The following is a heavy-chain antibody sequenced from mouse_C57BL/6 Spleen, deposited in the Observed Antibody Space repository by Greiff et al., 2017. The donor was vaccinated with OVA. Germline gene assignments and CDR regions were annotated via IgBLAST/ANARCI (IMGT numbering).Heavy chain of an antibody. D-gene: IGHD2-5*01. CDR3: ARSESNPYYGD. Sequence: EVQLQQSGAELVKPGASVKLSCTASGFNINDYYMHWVKQRPEQGLEWIGRIYPGDGDTKYAPKFQGKATITADTSSNTAYLKLSSLTSEDAADYYCARSESNPYYGDWGKGTTLTVA. CDR1: GFNINDYY. J-gene: IGHJ2*01. V-gene: IGHV14-2*01. CDR2: IYPGDGDT.